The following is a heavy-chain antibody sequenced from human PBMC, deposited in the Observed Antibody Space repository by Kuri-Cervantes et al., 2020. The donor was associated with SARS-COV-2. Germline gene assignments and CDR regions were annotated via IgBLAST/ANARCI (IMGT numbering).Heavy chain of an antibody. Sequence: GESLKISCAASGFTFSSYSMDWVRQAPGKGLEWVSSTSSSSSYIYYADSVKGRFTISRDNAKNSLYLQMNSLRAEDTAVYYCAKGIAVAGTGGFDYWGQGTLVTVSS. V-gene: IGHV3-21*01. J-gene: IGHJ4*02. D-gene: IGHD6-19*01. CDR2: TSSSSSYI. CDR3: AKGIAVAGTGGFDY. CDR1: GFTFSSYS.